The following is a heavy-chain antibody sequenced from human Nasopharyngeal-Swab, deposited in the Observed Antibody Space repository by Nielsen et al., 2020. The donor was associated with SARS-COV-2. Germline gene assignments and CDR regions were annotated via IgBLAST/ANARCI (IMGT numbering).Heavy chain of an antibody. CDR2: IYYSGST. D-gene: IGHD1-7*01. CDR3: ARGGPGLELFSRFDP. Sequence: WSRQSPAKGLEWIGDIYYSGSTNYNPFLKSRVTISVDTSKNQFSLKLSSVTAADTAVYYCARGGPGLELFSRFDPWGQGTLVTVSS. J-gene: IGHJ5*02. V-gene: IGHV4-59*01.